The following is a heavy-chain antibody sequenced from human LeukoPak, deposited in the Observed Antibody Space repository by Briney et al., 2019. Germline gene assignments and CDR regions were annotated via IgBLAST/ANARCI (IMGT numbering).Heavy chain of an antibody. CDR2: IYTSGST. J-gene: IGHJ4*02. CDR3: ARVADYYESSGYYDY. V-gene: IGHV4-61*02. CDR1: GGSISSGSYY. Sequence: PSETLSLTCTVSGGSISSGSYYWSWLRQPAGKGLEWIGRIYTSGSTNYNPSLKSRVTISVDTSKNQFSLKLSSVTAADTAVYYCARVADYYESSGYYDYWGQGTLVTVSS. D-gene: IGHD3-22*01.